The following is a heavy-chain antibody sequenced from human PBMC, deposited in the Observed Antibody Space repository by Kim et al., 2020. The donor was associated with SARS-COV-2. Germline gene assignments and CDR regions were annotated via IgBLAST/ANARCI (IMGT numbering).Heavy chain of an antibody. J-gene: IGHJ4*02. D-gene: IGHD3-9*01. CDR1: GFTFSSSR. CDR2: ITGGGDDT. Sequence: GGSLRLSCAASGFTFSSSRMTWVRQAPGKGLEWVSSITGGGDDTFYTGSVRGRFTISRDNSRTTLYLQMNSLREEDTAIYYCAKEGPLDWLGAYWGQGTLVTVSS. V-gene: IGHV3-23*01. CDR3: AKEGPLDWLGAY.